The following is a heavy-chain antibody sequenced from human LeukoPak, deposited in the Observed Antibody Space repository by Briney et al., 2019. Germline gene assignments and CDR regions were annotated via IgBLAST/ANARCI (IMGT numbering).Heavy chain of an antibody. Sequence: GRSLRLSCAPSVFTFSSYAMQWVPQAPGKGLGWVAVISYDVSNKYYADSVKGRFTISRDNSKNTLYLQMNSLRAEDTAVYYCARDYDFWSGPDYWGQGTLVTVSS. D-gene: IGHD3-3*01. V-gene: IGHV3-30*04. CDR3: ARDYDFWSGPDY. CDR2: ISYDVSNK. J-gene: IGHJ4*02. CDR1: VFTFSSYA.